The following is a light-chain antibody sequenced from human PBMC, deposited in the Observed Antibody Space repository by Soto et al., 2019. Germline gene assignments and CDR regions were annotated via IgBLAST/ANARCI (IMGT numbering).Light chain of an antibody. Sequence: EIVMTQSPATLSVSPGERATLSCRASQSVSSNLAWYQQKPGQAPRLLIYGASTRATGIPARFSGSGSGTEFTLTISSLQSEDFAVYYWQQYNNWSGTFGQGNKLEIK. CDR2: GAS. CDR1: QSVSSN. V-gene: IGKV3-15*01. CDR3: QQYNNWSGT. J-gene: IGKJ2*01.